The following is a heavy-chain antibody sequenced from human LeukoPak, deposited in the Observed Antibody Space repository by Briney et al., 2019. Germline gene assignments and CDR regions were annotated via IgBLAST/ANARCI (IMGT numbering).Heavy chain of an antibody. CDR3: ARRVLRYFDWLSYYYMDV. D-gene: IGHD3-9*01. J-gene: IGHJ6*03. CDR2: INHSGST. Sequence: PSETLSLTCAVYGGSFSGYYWSWIRQPPGKGLEWIGEINHSGSTNYNPSLKSRVTISVDTSKNQFSLKLSSVTAADTAVYYCARRVLRYFDWLSYYYMDVWGKGTTVTISS. V-gene: IGHV4-34*01. CDR1: GGSFSGYY.